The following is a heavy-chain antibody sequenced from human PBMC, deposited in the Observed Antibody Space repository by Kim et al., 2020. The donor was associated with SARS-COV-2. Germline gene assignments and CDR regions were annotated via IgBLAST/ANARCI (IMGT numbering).Heavy chain of an antibody. CDR3: ASRMVRGVILNYFDY. CDR1: GYSISRGYY. Sequence: SETLSLTCTVSGYSISRGYYWGWIRQPPGKGLEWIGSIYHSGSTYYNPSLKSRVTISEDTSKNQLSLKLSSVTAADTAVYYCASRMVRGVILNYFDYWGQGTLVTVSS. D-gene: IGHD3-10*01. V-gene: IGHV4-38-2*02. J-gene: IGHJ4*02. CDR2: IYHSGST.